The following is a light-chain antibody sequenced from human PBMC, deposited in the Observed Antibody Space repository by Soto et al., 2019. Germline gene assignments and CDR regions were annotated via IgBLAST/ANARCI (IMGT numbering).Light chain of an antibody. CDR1: QGISSY. J-gene: IGKJ2*01. V-gene: IGKV1D-13*01. CDR2: TAS. Sequence: AIQLTQSPSSLSASVGDRVTITCRASQGISSYLAWYQQKPGKAPKLLIYTASSLESGVPSRFSGSGSGTEFTLPIISIQPHDFATYYYQQYNNYPYTFGQGTKLEIK. CDR3: QQYNNYPYT.